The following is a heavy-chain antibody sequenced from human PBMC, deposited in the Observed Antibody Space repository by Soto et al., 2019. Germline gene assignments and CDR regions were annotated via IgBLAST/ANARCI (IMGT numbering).Heavy chain of an antibody. V-gene: IGHV4-39*01. J-gene: IGHJ4*02. CDR1: GGSISRSGYH. CDR2: ISDSGTT. CDR3: TRQYDY. Sequence: QLQLQESGPGLVKPSETLSLTCSVSGGSISRSGYHWGWIRQPPGKGLEWIGSISDSGTTYYSSSLKSRVTISVDTSKNQLSLTLSSVTAADTAVYYCTRQYDYWGQGTLVTVSS.